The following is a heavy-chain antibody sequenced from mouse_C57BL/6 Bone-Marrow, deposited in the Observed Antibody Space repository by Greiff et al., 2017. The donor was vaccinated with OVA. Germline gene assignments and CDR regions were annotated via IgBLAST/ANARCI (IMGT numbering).Heavy chain of an antibody. Sequence: VQLQQPGAELVKPGASVKLSCKASGYTFTSYWMHWVKQRPGRGLEWIGRIDPNSGGTKYNEKFKSKATLTVDKPSSTAYMQLSSLTSEDSAVYYCARFGLITTVVSYWYFDGWGTGTTVTVSS. D-gene: IGHD1-1*01. CDR1: GYTFTSYW. J-gene: IGHJ1*03. CDR3: ARFGLITTVVSYWYFDG. CDR2: IDPNSGGT. V-gene: IGHV1-72*01.